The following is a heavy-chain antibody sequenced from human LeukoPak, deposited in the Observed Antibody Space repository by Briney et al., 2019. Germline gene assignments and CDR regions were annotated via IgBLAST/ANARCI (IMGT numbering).Heavy chain of an antibody. CDR3: ARPVIAATGAFDC. D-gene: IGHD6-13*01. CDR2: IYYSGST. Sequence: SETLSLTCTVSGGSVSSSGYYWGWIRQPPGKGLEWIGSIYYSGSTYYNPSLKSRFSISVDTSKNQFSLNLTSVTAADTAVYFCARPVIAATGAFDCWGQGTLVTVSS. J-gene: IGHJ4*02. CDR1: GGSVSSSGYY. V-gene: IGHV4-39*01.